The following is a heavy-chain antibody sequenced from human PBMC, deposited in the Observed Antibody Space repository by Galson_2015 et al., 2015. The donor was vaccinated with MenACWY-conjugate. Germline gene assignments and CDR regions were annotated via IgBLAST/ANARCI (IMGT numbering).Heavy chain of an antibody. Sequence: WVAVISYDGSNKYSADSVKGRFTISRDNSKNTLYLQMNSLRAEDTAVYYCAKDNRVGYFDSSGYFPLGYWGQGTLVTVSS. J-gene: IGHJ4*02. V-gene: IGHV3-30*18. CDR2: ISYDGSNK. D-gene: IGHD3-22*01. CDR3: AKDNRVGYFDSSGYFPLGY.